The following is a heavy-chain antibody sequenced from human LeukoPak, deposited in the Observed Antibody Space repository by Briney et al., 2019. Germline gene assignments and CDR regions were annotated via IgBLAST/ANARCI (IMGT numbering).Heavy chain of an antibody. D-gene: IGHD3-22*01. Sequence: GGSLRLSCAASGFTFNTYAMSWVRQAPGKELEWVSAISDSGGSAYYADSVKGRFTISRDNSKNTLYLQMNSLRAEDTAVYYCARDRYDGLLDYWGQGTLVTVSS. CDR3: ARDRYDGLLDY. CDR2: ISDSGGSA. V-gene: IGHV3-23*01. J-gene: IGHJ4*02. CDR1: GFTFNTYA.